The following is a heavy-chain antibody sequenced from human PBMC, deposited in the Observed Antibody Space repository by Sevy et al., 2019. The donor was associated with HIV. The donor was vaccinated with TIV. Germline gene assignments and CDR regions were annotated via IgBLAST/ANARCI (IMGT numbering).Heavy chain of an antibody. D-gene: IGHD1-7*01. CDR2: IKQDAGQK. Sequence: GGSLRLSCAASGFTFSKYWMGWVRQAPGKGLEWVANIKQDAGQKYYVDSVKGGLTISRDNAKNSLYLQMNSLGAEDMAVYFCARDDGNYYFHYWGQGTLVTVSS. J-gene: IGHJ4*02. CDR1: GFTFSKYW. CDR3: ARDDGNYYFHY. V-gene: IGHV3-7*01.